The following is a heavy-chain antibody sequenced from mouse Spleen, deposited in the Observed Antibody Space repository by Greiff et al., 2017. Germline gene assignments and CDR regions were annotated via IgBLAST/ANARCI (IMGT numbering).Heavy chain of an antibody. CDR2: IDPSDSET. D-gene: IGHD1-1*01. CDR1: GYTFTSYW. V-gene: IGHV1-52*01. CDR3: ARIYYYGSSGSYFDY. Sequence: QVQLQQPGAELVRPGSSVKLSCKASGYTFTSYWMHWVKQRPIQGLECIGNIDPSDSETHYNQKFKDKATLTVDKSSSTAYMQLSSLTSEDSAVYYCARIYYYGSSGSYFDYWGQGTTLTVSS. J-gene: IGHJ2*01.